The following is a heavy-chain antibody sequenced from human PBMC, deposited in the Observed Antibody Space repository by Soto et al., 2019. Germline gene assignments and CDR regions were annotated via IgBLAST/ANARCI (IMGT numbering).Heavy chain of an antibody. CDR3: ARGGGSSFFDY. CDR2: INCNSGDR. D-gene: IGHD2-2*01. Sequence: QVQLEQSGAEVKEPGASVRVSCKLSGDTFTRYYIHWVRQAPGQGLEWMGRINCNSGDRKYAQSFQGRVTVTRDTSINTAYMDLSRLRSDDTAVYYCARGGGSSFFDYWGQGMLVTVSS. CDR1: GDTFTRYY. V-gene: IGHV1-2*06. J-gene: IGHJ4*02.